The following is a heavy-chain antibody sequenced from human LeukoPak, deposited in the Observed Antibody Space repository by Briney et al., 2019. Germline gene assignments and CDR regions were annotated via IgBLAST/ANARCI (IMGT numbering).Heavy chain of an antibody. J-gene: IGHJ4*02. D-gene: IGHD3-22*01. CDR1: GYTFTDYS. CDR2: IYSKSGGT. CDR3: ARDQRGGDYDSSGYYYSNFDY. Sequence: ASVKVSCKASGYTFTDYSMHWVRQAPGQGLEWMGRIYSKSGGTHYAQKFQDRVTMTSDTSISTAYMELRRLRSDDTAVYYCARDQRGGDYDSSGYYYSNFDYWGQGTLVTVSS. V-gene: IGHV1-2*06.